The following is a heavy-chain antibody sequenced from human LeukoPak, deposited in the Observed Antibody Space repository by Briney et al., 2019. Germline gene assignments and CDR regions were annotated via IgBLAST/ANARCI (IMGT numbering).Heavy chain of an antibody. Sequence: GRSLRLSCAASGFTFSSYGMHWVRQAPGKGLEWVAVIWYDGSNKYYADSVKGRFTISRDNSKNTLYLQMNSLRAEDTAVYYCARDGVLRLHYYYYYYMDVWGKGTTVTVSS. J-gene: IGHJ6*03. CDR3: ARDGVLRLHYYYYYYMDV. CDR2: IWYDGSNK. CDR1: GFTFSSYG. V-gene: IGHV3-33*01. D-gene: IGHD4-17*01.